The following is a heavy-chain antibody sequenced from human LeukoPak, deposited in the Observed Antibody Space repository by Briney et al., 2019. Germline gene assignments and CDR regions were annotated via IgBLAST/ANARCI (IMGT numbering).Heavy chain of an antibody. J-gene: IGHJ5*02. D-gene: IGHD1-26*01. Sequence: ASVKVSCKASGYTFTGYYMHWVRQAPGQGLEWMGWINPNSGGTNYAQKFQGRVTMTRDTSISTAYMELSRLRSDDTAVYYCARGPNSGSYGFDPWGQGTLVTVSS. CDR1: GYTFTGYY. V-gene: IGHV1-2*02. CDR3: ARGPNSGSYGFDP. CDR2: INPNSGGT.